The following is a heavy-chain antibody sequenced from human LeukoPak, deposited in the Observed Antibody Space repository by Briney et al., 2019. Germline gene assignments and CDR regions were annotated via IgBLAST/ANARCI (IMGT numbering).Heavy chain of an antibody. CDR1: GFTFDDYA. Sequence: PGRSLRLSCAASGFTFDDYAMHWVRHAPGKGLEWVSGISWNSGSIVYADSVKGRFTISRDNAKNSLYLQMNSLRAEDTALYYCAKSRSPGDYAVDYWGQGTLVTVSS. CDR3: AKSRSPGDYAVDY. V-gene: IGHV3-9*01. D-gene: IGHD4-17*01. J-gene: IGHJ4*02. CDR2: ISWNSGSI.